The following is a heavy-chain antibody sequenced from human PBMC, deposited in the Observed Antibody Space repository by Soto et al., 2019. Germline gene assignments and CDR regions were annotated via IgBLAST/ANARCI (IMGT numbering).Heavy chain of an antibody. CDR1: GFTFSDHY. CDR3: VRVHSGTYSFDY. V-gene: IGHV3-72*01. Sequence: GGSLRLSCAASGFTFSDHYIDWVRRAPGKGLEWVGRTRNQAHSYTTEYAASVEGRFTISRHNSKNLVYLQTNSLRTEDTAVYYCVRVHSGTYSFDYWGQGALVTVSS. J-gene: IGHJ4*02. CDR2: TRNQAHSYTT. D-gene: IGHD1-26*01.